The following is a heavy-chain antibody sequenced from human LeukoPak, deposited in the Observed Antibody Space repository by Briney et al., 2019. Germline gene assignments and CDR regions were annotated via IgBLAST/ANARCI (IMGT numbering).Heavy chain of an antibody. V-gene: IGHV3-23*01. CDR2: ISASGGST. Sequence: GGSLRLSCAASGFTFSSSAMSWVRQVPGKGLEWVSGISASGGSTSYADSVRGRFTISRDNSKNTLYVQMNSLRAEDTAVYYCAKDPIFSGSYGVFDYWGLGTLVTVSS. D-gene: IGHD1-26*01. CDR3: AKDPIFSGSYGVFDY. J-gene: IGHJ4*02. CDR1: GFTFSSSA.